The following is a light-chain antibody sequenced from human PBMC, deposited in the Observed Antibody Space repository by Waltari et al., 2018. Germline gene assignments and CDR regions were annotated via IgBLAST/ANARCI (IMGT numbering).Light chain of an antibody. CDR2: GVY. CDR1: SSDVGGYDY. Sequence: QSVLTQPRSVSGSPGQSVAISCTGTSSDVGGYDYVSWYQQYPGKAPKVMIYGVYQGPSVVPDRSSGSKSGNTASLSISGLQAEDDADYYCCSYANSKWVFGEGTKLTVL. V-gene: IGLV2-11*01. CDR3: CSYANSKWV. J-gene: IGLJ3*02.